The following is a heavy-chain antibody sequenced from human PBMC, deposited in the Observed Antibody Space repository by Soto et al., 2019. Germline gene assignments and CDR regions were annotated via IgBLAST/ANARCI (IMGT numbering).Heavy chain of an antibody. D-gene: IGHD6-19*01. CDR2: ISGSGGST. V-gene: IGHV3-23*01. CDR1: GFTFSSYW. J-gene: IGHJ6*02. Sequence: QPGGSLRLSCAASGFTFSSYWMSWVRQAPGKGLEWVSAISGSGGSTYYADSVKGRFTISRDNSKNTLYLQMNSLRAEDTAVYYCAKDPIAVAASPYYYYGMDVWGQGTTVTVSS. CDR3: AKDPIAVAASPYYYYGMDV.